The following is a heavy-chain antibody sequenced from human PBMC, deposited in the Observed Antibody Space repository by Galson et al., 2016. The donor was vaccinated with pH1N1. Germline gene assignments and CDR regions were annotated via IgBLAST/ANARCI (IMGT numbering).Heavy chain of an antibody. Sequence: SVKVSCKASGGTFSSYAVSWVRQAPGQGLEWVGGIIGMFGTTTYAQMLQGRVTITAEELTSSSYMELTSLTSEDTALYYCARSRGDSYGSYYFDNWGQGTLVTVSS. D-gene: IGHD5-18*01. J-gene: IGHJ4*02. CDR2: IIGMFGTT. CDR1: GGTFSSYA. CDR3: ARSRGDSYGSYYFDN. V-gene: IGHV1-69*13.